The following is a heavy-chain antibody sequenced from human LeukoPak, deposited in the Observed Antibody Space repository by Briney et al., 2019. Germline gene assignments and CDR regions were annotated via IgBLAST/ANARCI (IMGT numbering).Heavy chain of an antibody. D-gene: IGHD2/OR15-2a*01. CDR2: ISYDGSNK. V-gene: IGHV3-30-3*01. CDR1: GFTFSSYA. Sequence: GGSLRLSCAASGFTFSSYAMHWVRQAPGKGLEWVAVISYDGSNKYYADSVKGRFTISRDNSKNTVYLQMNSLRAEDTAVYYCVSFYETYWGRGTLVTVSS. J-gene: IGHJ4*02. CDR3: VSFYETY.